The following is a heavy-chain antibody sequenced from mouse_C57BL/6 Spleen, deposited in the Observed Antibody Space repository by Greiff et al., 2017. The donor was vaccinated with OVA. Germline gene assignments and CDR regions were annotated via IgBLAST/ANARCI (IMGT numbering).Heavy chain of an antibody. V-gene: IGHV1-80*01. CDR3: ARSSAYYSNLYYFDY. CDR2: IYPGDGDT. CDR1: GYAFSSYW. D-gene: IGHD2-5*01. Sequence: QVQLQQSGAELVKPGASVKISCKASGYAFSSYWMNWVKQRPGKGLEWIGQIYPGDGDTNYNGKFKGKATLTADKSSSTAYMQLSSLTSEDSAVYFCARSSAYYSNLYYFDYWGQGTTLTVSS. J-gene: IGHJ2*01.